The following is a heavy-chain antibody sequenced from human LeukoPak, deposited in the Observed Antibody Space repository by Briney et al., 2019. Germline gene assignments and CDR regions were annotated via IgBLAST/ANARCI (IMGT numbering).Heavy chain of an antibody. D-gene: IGHD3-10*01. V-gene: IGHV4-34*01. CDR3: ARQVRTYYYGSGSYYKRFWHAFDI. CDR2: INHSGST. J-gene: IGHJ3*02. Sequence: SETLSLTCAVYGGSFSGYYWSWIRQPPGKGLEWIGEINHSGSTNYNPSLKSRVTISVDTSKNQFSLKLSSVTAADTAVYYCARQVRTYYYGSGSYYKRFWHAFDIWGQGTMVTVSS. CDR1: GGSFSGYY.